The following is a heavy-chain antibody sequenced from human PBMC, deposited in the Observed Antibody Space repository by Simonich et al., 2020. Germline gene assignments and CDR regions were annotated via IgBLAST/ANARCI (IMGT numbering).Heavy chain of an antibody. CDR2: LYYSGCT. J-gene: IGHJ4*02. Sequence: QVQLQDSGPGLVKPSETLSLTCTVSGASISSYYWNWIRQHPRKGLDGIGYLYYSGCTNYHPSLNSRVTISVDTSKNQFSLKLSSVTAADTAVYYCARHDRWLQFYFDYWGQGTLVTVSS. CDR1: GASISSYY. CDR3: ARHDRWLQFYFDY. V-gene: IGHV4-59*08. D-gene: IGHD5-12*01.